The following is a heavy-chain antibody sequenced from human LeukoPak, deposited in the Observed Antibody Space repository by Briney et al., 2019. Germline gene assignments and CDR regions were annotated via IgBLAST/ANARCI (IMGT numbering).Heavy chain of an antibody. J-gene: IGHJ5*02. V-gene: IGHV1-69*04. Sequence: GSSVKVSCKASGGTFSSYAISWVRQAPGQGLEWMGRIIPILGIANYAQKFQGRVTMTADKSTSTAYMELSSLRSEDTAVYYCAREVLVVVPSSNWFDPWGQGTLVTVSS. CDR1: GGTFSSYA. D-gene: IGHD3-22*01. CDR2: IIPILGIA. CDR3: AREVLVVVPSSNWFDP.